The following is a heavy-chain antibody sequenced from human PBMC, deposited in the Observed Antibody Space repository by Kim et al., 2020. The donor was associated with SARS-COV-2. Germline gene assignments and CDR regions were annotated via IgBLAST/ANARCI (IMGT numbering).Heavy chain of an antibody. Sequence: SVKVSCKASGGTFSSYAISWVRQAPGQGLEWMGGIIPIFGTANYAQKFQGRVTITADESTSTAYMELSSLRSEDTAVYYCARVGYYGSGSPLDYWGQGTLVTVSS. CDR1: GGTFSSYA. J-gene: IGHJ4*02. D-gene: IGHD3-10*01. V-gene: IGHV1-69*13. CDR2: IIPIFGTA. CDR3: ARVGYYGSGSPLDY.